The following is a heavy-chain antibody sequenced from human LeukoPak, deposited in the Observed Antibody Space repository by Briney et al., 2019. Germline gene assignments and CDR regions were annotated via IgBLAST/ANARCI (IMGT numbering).Heavy chain of an antibody. CDR2: ISYDGSNK. CDR1: GFTFSSYG. CDR3: VSPSVY. Sequence: GGSLRLSCAASGFTFSSYGMHWVRQAPGKGLEWVAVISYDGSNKYYADSVKGRFTISRDNSKNTLYLQMNSLRAEDTAVYYCVSPSVYWGQGTLVTVSS. J-gene: IGHJ4*02. V-gene: IGHV3-30*03. D-gene: IGHD5/OR15-5a*01.